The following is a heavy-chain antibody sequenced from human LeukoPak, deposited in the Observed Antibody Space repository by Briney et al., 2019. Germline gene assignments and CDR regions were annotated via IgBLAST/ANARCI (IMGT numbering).Heavy chain of an antibody. Sequence: GGSLRLSCAASVFTFSSYTMNWVRQAPAKGLEWVSSITSSSSYIYYADSVKGRFTISRDNAKNSLYLQMNSLRAEDTAVYYCARHVVAVGFDYWGQGTLVTVSS. V-gene: IGHV3-21*01. CDR2: ITSSSSYI. CDR3: ARHVVAVGFDY. D-gene: IGHD3-22*01. J-gene: IGHJ4*02. CDR1: VFTFSSYT.